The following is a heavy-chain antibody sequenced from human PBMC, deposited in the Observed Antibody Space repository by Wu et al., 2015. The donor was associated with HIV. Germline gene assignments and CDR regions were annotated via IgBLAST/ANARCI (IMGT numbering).Heavy chain of an antibody. D-gene: IGHD6-19*01. V-gene: IGHV1-69*12. CDR1: GGTFSSYA. Sequence: QVQLVQSGAEVKKPGSSVRVSCKASGGTFSSYAFSWVRQAPGQGLEWMGGIIPISGTGNYAQKFQGRVSITADESTRTTYMELSSLRSEDTAVYYCARNTDSVATSLYSLGVWGQGTTVTVSS. J-gene: IGHJ6*02. CDR2: IIPISGTG. CDR3: ARNTDSVATSLYSLGV.